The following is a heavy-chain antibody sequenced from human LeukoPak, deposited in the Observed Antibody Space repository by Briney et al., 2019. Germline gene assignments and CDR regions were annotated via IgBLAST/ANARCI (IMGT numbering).Heavy chain of an antibody. CDR2: IYYGGST. V-gene: IGHV4-39*01. CDR1: GGSISSSSYY. CDR3: ARGSSSSWYGTR. J-gene: IGHJ4*02. D-gene: IGHD6-13*01. Sequence: SETLSLTCTVSGGSISSSSYYWGWIRQPPGKGLEWIGSIYYGGSTYYNPSLKSRVTISVDTSKNQFSLKLSSVTAADTAVYYCARGSSSSWYGTRWGQGTLVTVSS.